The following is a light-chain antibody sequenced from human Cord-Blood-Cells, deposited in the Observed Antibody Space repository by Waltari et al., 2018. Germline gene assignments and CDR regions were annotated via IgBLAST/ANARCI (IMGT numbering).Light chain of an antibody. V-gene: IGKV3-20*01. J-gene: IGKJ3*01. CDR1: QSVSSSY. CDR2: GAS. Sequence: EIVLTHSLGTLSLSTGERALLSCRASQSVSSSYLALYQQKPGQAPRLLIYGASSRATVIPDRFSGSGSGTDFTLTISRLEPEDFAVYYCQQYGSSRFTFGPGTKVDIK. CDR3: QQYGSSRFT.